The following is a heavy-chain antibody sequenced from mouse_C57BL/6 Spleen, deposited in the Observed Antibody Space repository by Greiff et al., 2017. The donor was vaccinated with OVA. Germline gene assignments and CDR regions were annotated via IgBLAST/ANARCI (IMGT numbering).Heavy chain of an antibody. J-gene: IGHJ2*01. V-gene: IGHV1-61*01. D-gene: IGHD2-1*01. CDR1: GYTFTSYW. CDR2: IYPSDSET. CDR3: ARGGNYRIFDY. Sequence: QVQLKQPGAELVRPGSSVKLSCKASGYTFTSYWMDWVKQRPGQGLEWIGNIYPSDSETHYNQKFKDKATLTVDKSSSTAYMQLSSLTSEDSAVYYCARGGNYRIFDYWGQGTTLTVSS.